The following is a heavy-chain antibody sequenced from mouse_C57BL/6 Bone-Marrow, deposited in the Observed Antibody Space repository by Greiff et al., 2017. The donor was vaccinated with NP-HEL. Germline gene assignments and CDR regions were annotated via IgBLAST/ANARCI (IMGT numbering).Heavy chain of an antibody. CDR1: GYTFTDYY. D-gene: IGHD1-1*01. J-gene: IGHJ2*01. V-gene: IGHV1-19*01. CDR2: INPYNGGT. CDR3: ARYQLLRWGPPDY. Sequence: VQLQQSGPVLVKPGASVKMSCKASGYTFTDYYMNWVKQSHGKSLEWIGVINPYNGGTSYNQKFKGKATLTVDKSSSTAYMELNSLTSEDSAVYYCARYQLLRWGPPDYWGQGTTLTVSS.